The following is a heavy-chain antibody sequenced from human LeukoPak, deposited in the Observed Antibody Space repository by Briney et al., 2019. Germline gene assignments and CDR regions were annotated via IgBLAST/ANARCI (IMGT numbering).Heavy chain of an antibody. V-gene: IGHV4-61*01. Sequence: PSETLSLTCTVSGGSVSSGSYYWTWIRQPPGKGLEWVGYIYYSGSTNYNPSLKSRVTMSVDTSKNQFSLKLSSVTAADTAVYYCAGDRLGEPIDYWGQGTLVTVSS. CDR1: GGSVSSGSYY. CDR2: IYYSGST. CDR3: AGDRLGEPIDY. J-gene: IGHJ4*02. D-gene: IGHD3-16*01.